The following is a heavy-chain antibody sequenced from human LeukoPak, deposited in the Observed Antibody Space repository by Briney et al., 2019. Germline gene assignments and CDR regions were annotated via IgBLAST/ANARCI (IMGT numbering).Heavy chain of an antibody. Sequence: GGSLRLSCAASGFTFSSHAMHWVRQAPGKGLEWVAVTSKDGSDKYYADSVKGRFTISRDNSRNSLYLQMNSLRAEDTALYYCAKDKGYSSSWYYFDYWGQGTLVTVSS. J-gene: IGHJ4*02. CDR1: GFTFSSHA. V-gene: IGHV3-30*18. D-gene: IGHD6-13*01. CDR3: AKDKGYSSSWYYFDY. CDR2: TSKDGSDK.